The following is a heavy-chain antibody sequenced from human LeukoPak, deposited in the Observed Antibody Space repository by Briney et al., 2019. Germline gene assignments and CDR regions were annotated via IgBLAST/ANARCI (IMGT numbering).Heavy chain of an antibody. D-gene: IGHD1-1*01. CDR2: ISSSSSYI. Sequence: PGGSLRLSCAASGITFSSYSMNWVRQAPGKGLEWVSSISSSSSYIYYADSVKGRFTISRDNAKNSLYLQMNSLRAEDTAVYYCASGSRTTYYYCYGMDVWGQGTTVTVSS. CDR1: GITFSSYS. V-gene: IGHV3-21*01. CDR3: ASGSRTTYYYCYGMDV. J-gene: IGHJ6*02.